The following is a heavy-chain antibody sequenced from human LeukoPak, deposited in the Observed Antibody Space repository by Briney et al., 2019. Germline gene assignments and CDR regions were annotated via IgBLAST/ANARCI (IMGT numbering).Heavy chain of an antibody. CDR2: ISYDGSNK. CDR1: GFTFGSYA. J-gene: IGHJ4*02. Sequence: PGGSLRLSCAASGFTFGSYAMHWVRQAPGKGLEWVAVISYDGSNKYYADSVKGRFTISRDNSKNTLYLQMNSLRAEDTAVYYCARGDGGYYDSSGYPVPFDYWGQGTLVTVSS. V-gene: IGHV3-30-3*01. D-gene: IGHD3-22*01. CDR3: ARGDGGYYDSSGYPVPFDY.